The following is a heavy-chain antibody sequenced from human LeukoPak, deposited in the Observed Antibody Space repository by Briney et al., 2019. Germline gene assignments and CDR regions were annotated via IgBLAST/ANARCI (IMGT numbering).Heavy chain of an antibody. D-gene: IGHD1-14*01. CDR2: ISGSGGST. Sequence: AISGSGGSTYYADSVKGRFTISRDNSKNTLYLQMNSLRAEDTAVYYCAKDSNNHYYRWFDPWGQGTLVTVSS. J-gene: IGHJ5*02. CDR3: AKDSNNHYYRWFDP. V-gene: IGHV3-23*01.